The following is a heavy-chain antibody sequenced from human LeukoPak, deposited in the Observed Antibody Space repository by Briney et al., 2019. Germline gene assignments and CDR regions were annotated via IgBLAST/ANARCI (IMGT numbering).Heavy chain of an antibody. CDR1: GFTFSDYY. V-gene: IGHV3-11*04. Sequence: PGGSLRLSCAASGFTFSDYYMSCIRQAPGKGLEWVSYISSSSSTIYYADSVKGRFTISRDNAKNSLYLQMNSLRAEDTAVYYCARDGSSSWFYYLDYWGQGTLVTVSS. CDR2: ISSSSSTI. D-gene: IGHD6-13*01. J-gene: IGHJ4*02. CDR3: ARDGSSSWFYYLDY.